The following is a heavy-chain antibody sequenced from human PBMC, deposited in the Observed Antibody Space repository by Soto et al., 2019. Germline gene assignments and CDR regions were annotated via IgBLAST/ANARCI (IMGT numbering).Heavy chain of an antibody. D-gene: IGHD3-16*02. Sequence: ASVKVSCKASGYTFTSYAMHWVRQAPGQRLEWMGWINAGNGNTKYSQKFQGRVTITRDTSASTACMELSSLRSEDTALYYCARDLSIRGSYLFQWGQGTLVTVSS. CDR1: GYTFTSYA. J-gene: IGHJ4*02. V-gene: IGHV1-3*01. CDR3: ARDLSIRGSYLFQ. CDR2: INAGNGNT.